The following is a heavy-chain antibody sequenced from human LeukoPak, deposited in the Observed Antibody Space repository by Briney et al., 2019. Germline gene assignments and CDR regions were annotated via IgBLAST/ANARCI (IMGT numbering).Heavy chain of an antibody. CDR1: EFTFSSYA. CDR2: ISGSGGST. J-gene: IGHJ6*02. V-gene: IGHV3-23*01. CDR3: AKAYYDFWSGYYGPYYYGMDV. D-gene: IGHD3-3*01. Sequence: GGSLRLSCAASEFTFSSYAMSWVRQAPGKGLEWVSAISGSGGSTYYADSVKGRFTISRDNSKNTLYLQMNSLRAEDTAVYYCAKAYYDFWSGYYGPYYYGMDVWGQGTTVTVSS.